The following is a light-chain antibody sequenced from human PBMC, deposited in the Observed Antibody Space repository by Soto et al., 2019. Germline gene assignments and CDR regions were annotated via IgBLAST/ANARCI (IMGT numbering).Light chain of an antibody. CDR3: QQYNNWPQP. CDR2: GAS. V-gene: IGKV3-15*01. CDR1: QTINNN. J-gene: IGKJ1*01. Sequence: MTQAPATLSVSPAEGSTLSCRASQTINNNVACYQLKDGQVPRLLIYGASTSDTDLPARFSGSGSGTEFSCTSSRLQSEDFAEYHCQQYNNWPQPVGKGTDVDIK.